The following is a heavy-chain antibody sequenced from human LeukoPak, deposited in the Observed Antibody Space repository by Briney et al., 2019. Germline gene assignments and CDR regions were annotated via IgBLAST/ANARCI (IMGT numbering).Heavy chain of an antibody. J-gene: IGHJ4*02. CDR1: AYSISSNNC. V-gene: IGHV4-28*01. CDR2: IHYSGTT. CDR3: ARHSSGWYGVDN. D-gene: IGHD6-19*01. Sequence: PSETLSLTCAVSAYSISSNNCWGWIRQPPGKGLEWIGCIHYSGTTYYNPSLKSRLTMSVDTSKNKFSLTLTSVTAVDTAVYYCARHSSGWYGVDNWGQGTLVTVSS.